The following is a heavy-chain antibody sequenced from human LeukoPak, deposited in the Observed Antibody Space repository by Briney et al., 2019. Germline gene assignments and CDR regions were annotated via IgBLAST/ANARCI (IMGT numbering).Heavy chain of an antibody. D-gene: IGHD3-22*01. Sequence: SATLSLTCTVSCDSISSGDYYWSWLRQPAGKGLEWIGRISSSGSTNYNPSLKSRVTISVDTSKNQFSLKLSSVTAADTAVYFCARGPYSYDSSGAFDIWGQGTMVTVSS. CDR1: CDSISSGDYY. CDR3: ARGPYSYDSSGAFDI. CDR2: ISSSGST. V-gene: IGHV4-61*02. J-gene: IGHJ3*02.